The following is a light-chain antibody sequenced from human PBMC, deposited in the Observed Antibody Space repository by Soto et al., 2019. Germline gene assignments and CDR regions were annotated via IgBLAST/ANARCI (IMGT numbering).Light chain of an antibody. Sequence: EIVLPQSPATLSLSPEERATLSCRASQSISNYLAWYQQRPGQAPRLLIYDASNRATGIPARFSGSGSGTDFTLTISSLEPEDFAVYYCQQRSNWPPITFGQGTRLEIK. V-gene: IGKV3-11*01. CDR1: QSISNY. J-gene: IGKJ5*01. CDR2: DAS. CDR3: QQRSNWPPIT.